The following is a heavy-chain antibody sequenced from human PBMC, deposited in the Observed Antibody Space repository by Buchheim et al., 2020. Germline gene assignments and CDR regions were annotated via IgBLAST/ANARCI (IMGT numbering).Heavy chain of an antibody. CDR3: ARTSSFDY. CDR2: INPDSGGT. J-gene: IGHJ4*02. CDR1: GFTLTGYY. V-gene: IGHV1-2*02. Sequence: QVQLVQSGAEVKKPGASVKVSCKASGFTLTGYYMHWVRQAPGQGLEWMGWINPDSGGTNYAQEFQGRVTMTRDRSINPAHMELSSLTSDDSAVYYCARTSSFDYWGQGTL.